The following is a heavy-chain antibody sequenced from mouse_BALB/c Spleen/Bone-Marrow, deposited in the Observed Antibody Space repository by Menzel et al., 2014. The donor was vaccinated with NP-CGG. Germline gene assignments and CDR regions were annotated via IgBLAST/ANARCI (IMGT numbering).Heavy chain of an antibody. CDR3: ARVYGWYFDV. D-gene: IGHD1-1*01. J-gene: IGHJ1*01. Sequence: DVKLVESGGGLVQPGGSLKLSCVASGFTFSSYGMSWVRQTPGKRLELVATINNNGGSTYYPDSVKGQFTISRDNAKNTLYLQMSSLKSEDTAMYYCARVYGWYFDVWGAGTTVTVSS. CDR1: GFTFSSYG. V-gene: IGHV5-6-3*01. CDR2: INNNGGST.